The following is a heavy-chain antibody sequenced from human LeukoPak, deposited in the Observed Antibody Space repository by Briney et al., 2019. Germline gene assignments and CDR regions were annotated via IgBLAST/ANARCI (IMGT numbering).Heavy chain of an antibody. CDR2: INPNSGGT. Sequence: ASVKVSCKTSGYSFTDYYMHWVRQAPGQGLEWMGWINPNSGGTNFAQRFQDRVTMTSDMSISTAYMELSRLRSDDTAIYYCTRGYYDSSDFEYFHHWGQGTLVTVSS. J-gene: IGHJ1*01. D-gene: IGHD3-22*01. CDR1: GYSFTDYY. V-gene: IGHV1-2*02. CDR3: TRGYYDSSDFEYFHH.